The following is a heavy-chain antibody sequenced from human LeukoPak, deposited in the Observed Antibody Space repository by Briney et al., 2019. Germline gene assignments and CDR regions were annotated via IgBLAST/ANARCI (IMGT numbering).Heavy chain of an antibody. CDR2: IYHSGST. Sequence: NPSETLSLTCAVSGGSISSSNWWSWVRQPPGKGLEWIGEIYHSGSTNYNPSLKSRVTISVDTSKNQFSLKLSSVTAADTAVYYCAREEIRSWFDPWGQGTLVTVSS. J-gene: IGHJ5*02. V-gene: IGHV4-4*02. D-gene: IGHD5-24*01. CDR3: AREEIRSWFDP. CDR1: GGSISSSNW.